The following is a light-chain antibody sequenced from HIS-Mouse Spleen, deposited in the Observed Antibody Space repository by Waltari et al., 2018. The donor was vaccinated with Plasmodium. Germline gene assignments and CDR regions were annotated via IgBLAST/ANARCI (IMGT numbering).Light chain of an antibody. J-gene: IGKJ1*01. CDR2: AAS. CDR3: QQSYSTWT. CDR1: QCIRSY. V-gene: IGKV1-39*01. Sequence: DIQITGSTSSQSASVGERVNNTCRASQCIRSYLNWYQQKPGKATKLLIYAASSLQSGVPSRFSGSGSGTDFTLTISSLQPEDFATYYCQQSYSTWTFGQGTKVEIK.